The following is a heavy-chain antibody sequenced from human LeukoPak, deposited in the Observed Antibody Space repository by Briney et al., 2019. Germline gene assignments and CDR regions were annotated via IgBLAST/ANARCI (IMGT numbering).Heavy chain of an antibody. D-gene: IGHD6-13*01. CDR3: ARVISSWSNWFDP. J-gene: IGHJ5*02. Sequence: WASVKVSCKASGYTFTGYYMHWVRQAPGQGLEWMGWINPNSGGTNYAQKFQGRVTMTRDTSISTAYMELSRLRSDDTAVYYCARVISSWSNWFDPWGQGTLVTVSS. V-gene: IGHV1-2*02. CDR1: GYTFTGYY. CDR2: INPNSGGT.